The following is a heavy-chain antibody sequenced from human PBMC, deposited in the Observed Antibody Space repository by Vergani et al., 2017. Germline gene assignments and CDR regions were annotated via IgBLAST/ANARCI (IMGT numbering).Heavy chain of an antibody. J-gene: IGHJ5*02. D-gene: IGHD2-15*01. CDR1: GYTFTDYY. Sequence: EVQLVQSGAEVKKPGATVKISCKVSGYTFTDYYMHWVQQAPGKGLEWMGLVDPEDGETIYAEKFQGRVTITADTSTDTAYMELSSLRSEDTAVYYCATDFLNRGHCSGGSCYSPNNWFDPWGQGTLVTVSS. CDR3: ATDFLNRGHCSGGSCYSPNNWFDP. V-gene: IGHV1-69-2*01. CDR2: VDPEDGET.